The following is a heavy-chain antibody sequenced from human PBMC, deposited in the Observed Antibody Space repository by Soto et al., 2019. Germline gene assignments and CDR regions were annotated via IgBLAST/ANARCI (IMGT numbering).Heavy chain of an antibody. CDR3: AASIFYYGMDV. CDR1: GYTFANYW. V-gene: IGHV5-51*01. Sequence: GESLKISCKGSGYTFANYWIGWVRQMPGKGPEWMGIIYPGDSDTKYNPSFQGQVTISADKSITTTYLQWSSLKASDTAIYYCAASIFYYGMDVWGQGTTVTVSS. CDR2: IYPGDSDT. J-gene: IGHJ6*02.